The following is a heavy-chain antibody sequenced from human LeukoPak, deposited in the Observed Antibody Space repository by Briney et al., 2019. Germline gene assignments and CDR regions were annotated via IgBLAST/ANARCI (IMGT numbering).Heavy chain of an antibody. CDR2: INWNGGST. CDR3: ARTVLEWLYITYYYMDV. D-gene: IGHD3-3*01. J-gene: IGHJ6*03. CDR1: GFTFDDYG. V-gene: IGHV3-20*04. Sequence: WPGGSLRLSCAASGFTFDDYGMSWVRQAPGKGLEWVSGINWNGGSTGYADSVKGRFTISRDNAKNSLYLQMNSLRAEDTAVYYCARTVLEWLYITYYYMDVWGKGTTVTVSS.